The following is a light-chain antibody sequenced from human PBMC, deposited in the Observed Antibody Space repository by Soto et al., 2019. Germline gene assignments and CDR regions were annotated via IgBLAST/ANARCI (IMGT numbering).Light chain of an antibody. Sequence: EIVMTQSPATLSVSPGERATLSCRASQGVSSNLAWYQQKPGQAPRLLLYGASTRATGIPARFSGSGSGTVCTLTISSLQSEDFAVYYCQQYYNWPPYTFGQGNKLEIK. V-gene: IGKV3-15*01. CDR1: QGVSSN. CDR2: GAS. CDR3: QQYYNWPPYT. J-gene: IGKJ2*01.